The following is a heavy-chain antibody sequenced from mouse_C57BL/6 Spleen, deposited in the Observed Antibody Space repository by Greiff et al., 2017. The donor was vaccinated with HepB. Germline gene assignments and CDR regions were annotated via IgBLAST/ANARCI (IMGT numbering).Heavy chain of an antibody. CDR1: GYTFTSYW. D-gene: IGHD1-1*01. CDR2: IDPSDSYT. Sequence: QVQLQQSGAELVMPGASVKLSCKASGYTFTSYWMHWVKQRPGQGLEWIGEIDPSDSYTNYNQKFKGKSTLTVDKSSSTAYMQLSSLTSEDSAVYYCARATVVATDWGQGTTLTVSS. CDR3: ARATVVATD. J-gene: IGHJ2*01. V-gene: IGHV1-69*01.